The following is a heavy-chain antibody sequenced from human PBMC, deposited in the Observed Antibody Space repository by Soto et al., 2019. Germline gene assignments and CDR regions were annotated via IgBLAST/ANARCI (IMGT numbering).Heavy chain of an antibody. CDR3: ARNRYGGYDFDY. CDR2: VSHSGST. J-gene: IGHJ4*02. D-gene: IGHD5-12*01. CDR1: SGSITSSNW. Sequence: QVQLQESGPGLVKPSGTLSLTCAVSSGSITSSNWWSWVRQPPGKGLEWIGEVSHSGSTNYIPSPKSRVTISVDKSSNQFSLRLSSVTAADTAVYYCARNRYGGYDFDYWGQGTLVTVSS. V-gene: IGHV4-4*02.